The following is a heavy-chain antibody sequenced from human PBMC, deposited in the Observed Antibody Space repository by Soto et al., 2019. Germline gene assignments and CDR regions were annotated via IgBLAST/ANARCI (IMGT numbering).Heavy chain of an antibody. CDR3: AREATVNYYYYGMDV. D-gene: IGHD4-17*01. V-gene: IGHV3-30-3*01. CDR2: ISYDGSNK. J-gene: IGHJ6*02. Sequence: GGSLRLSCAASGFTFSSYAMHWVRQAPGKGLEWVAVISYDGSNKYYADSVKGRFTISRDNSKNTLYLQMNSLRAEDTAVYYCAREATVNYYYYGMDVWGQGTQVTVLL. CDR1: GFTFSSYA.